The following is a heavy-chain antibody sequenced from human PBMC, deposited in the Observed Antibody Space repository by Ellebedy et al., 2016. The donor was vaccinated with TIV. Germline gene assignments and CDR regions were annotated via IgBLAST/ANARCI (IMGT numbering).Heavy chain of an antibody. CDR2: IYYSGST. CDR3: ARYPGVAAHYFDH. D-gene: IGHD6-19*01. J-gene: IGHJ4*02. Sequence: MPSETLSLTCTVSGGSISSGGYYCSWIRQHPGKGLEWIGYIYYSGSTYYNPSLKSRVTISVDTSKNQFSLKLSSVTAADTAVYYCARYPGVAAHYFDHWGQGTLVTVSS. V-gene: IGHV4-61*08. CDR1: GGSISSGGYY.